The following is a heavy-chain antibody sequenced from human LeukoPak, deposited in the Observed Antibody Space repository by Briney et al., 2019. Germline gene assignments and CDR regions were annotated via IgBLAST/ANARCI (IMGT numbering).Heavy chain of an antibody. Sequence: SETLSLTCFVSGGSISDKTFYWAWLRQPPGKALEWIGNIFYRGTTYYNPSLKSRVTIFVDTSRNQFSLKVSSLTAADTAIYYCARHEGSGGTPIDLWGQGTLVTVSS. CDR1: GGSISDKTFY. CDR2: IFYRGTT. CDR3: ARHEGSGGTPIDL. D-gene: IGHD3-3*01. V-gene: IGHV4-39*01. J-gene: IGHJ5*02.